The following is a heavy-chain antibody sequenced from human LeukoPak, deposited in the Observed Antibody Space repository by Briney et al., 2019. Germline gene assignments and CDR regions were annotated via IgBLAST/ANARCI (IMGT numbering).Heavy chain of an antibody. D-gene: IGHD3-10*01. CDR2: ISSSSSTI. V-gene: IGHV3-48*02. CDR3: ARDRMGGSYYYYGMDV. J-gene: IGHJ6*02. CDR1: GFTFSSYS. Sequence: GGSLRLSCAASGFTFSSYSMNWVRQAPGKGLEWVSYISSSSSTIYYADSVKGRFTISRDNAKNSLYLQMNSLRDGDTAVYYCARDRMGGSYYYYGMDVWGQGTTVTVSS.